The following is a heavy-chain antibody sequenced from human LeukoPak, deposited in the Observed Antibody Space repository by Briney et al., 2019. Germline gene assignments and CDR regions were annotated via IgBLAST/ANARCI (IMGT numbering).Heavy chain of an antibody. CDR1: GFTFSSYC. CDR2: INSDGGST. J-gene: IGHJ4*02. Sequence: GGSLRLSCTASGFTFSSYCMHWVRQPPGKGLVWVSRINSDGGSTSYADSVKGRFTISRDNAKNTLYLQMNSLRAEDTAVYYCARRIQGMAPYYFDYWGQGTLVTVSS. D-gene: IGHD5-24*01. V-gene: IGHV3-74*01. CDR3: ARRIQGMAPYYFDY.